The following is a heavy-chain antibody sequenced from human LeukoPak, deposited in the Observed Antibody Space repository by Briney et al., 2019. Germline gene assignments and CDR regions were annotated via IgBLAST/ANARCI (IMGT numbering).Heavy chain of an antibody. Sequence: SETLSLTCTVSGGSISSYYWSRIRQPPGKGLEWIGYIYYSGSTNYNPSLKSRVTISVDTSKNQFSLKLSSVTAADTAVYYCARTDSRRGYFDYWGQGTLVTVSA. CDR2: IYYSGST. J-gene: IGHJ4*02. V-gene: IGHV4-59*01. CDR1: GGSISSYY. CDR3: ARTDSRRGYFDY. D-gene: IGHD3-22*01.